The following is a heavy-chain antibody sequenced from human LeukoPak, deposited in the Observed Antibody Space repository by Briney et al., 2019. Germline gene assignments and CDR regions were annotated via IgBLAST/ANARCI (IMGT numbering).Heavy chain of an antibody. V-gene: IGHV4-34*01. CDR1: GXXXRGYY. CDR3: ARDSYYDSSGYYSGYFQH. CDR2: INHSGST. D-gene: IGHD3-22*01. J-gene: IGHJ1*01. Sequence: TLSXXXXXYGXXXRGYYXSWIRQPPGKGLEWVGEINHSGSTNYNPSLKRRVTISVDTSKNQSSLTLSSVTAADTAVYYCARDSYYDSSGYYSGYFQHWGQGTLVTVSS.